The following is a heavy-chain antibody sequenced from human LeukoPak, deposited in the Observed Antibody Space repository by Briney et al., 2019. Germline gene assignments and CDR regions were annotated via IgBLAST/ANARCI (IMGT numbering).Heavy chain of an antibody. CDR3: AKVLGYCSAGTCPPGY. D-gene: IGHD2-15*01. Sequence: GGSLRLSCAASGFTFSSYAMSWVRQAPGKGLEWVSTISASGGGTFYADSVKGRFTISRDNSKNILNLQMSSLRAEDTAVYYCAKVLGYCSAGTCPPGYWGQGTQVTVSS. J-gene: IGHJ4*02. CDR1: GFTFSSYA. V-gene: IGHV3-23*01. CDR2: ISASGGGT.